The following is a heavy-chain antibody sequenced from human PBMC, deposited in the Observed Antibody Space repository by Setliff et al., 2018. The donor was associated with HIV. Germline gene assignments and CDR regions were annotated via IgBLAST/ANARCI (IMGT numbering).Heavy chain of an antibody. D-gene: IGHD3-10*01. V-gene: IGHV4-4*09. CDR2: IYNGGIT. Sequence: SETLSLTCTVSGDSITNDYWTWIRQPPGKGLEWVGYIYNGGITSYNPSLKSRVTISADASKNQFSLKLSSVTAADTAVYYCARLSLSLVRGIINSGDRFFDYWGQGSLVTVSS. CDR3: ARLSLSLVRGIINSGDRFFDY. J-gene: IGHJ4*02. CDR1: GDSITNDY.